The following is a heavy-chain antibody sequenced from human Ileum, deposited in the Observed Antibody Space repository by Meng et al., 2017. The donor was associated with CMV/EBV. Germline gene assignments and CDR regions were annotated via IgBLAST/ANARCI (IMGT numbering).Heavy chain of an antibody. CDR3: ASRVFIVVVPAAISYNWFDP. D-gene: IGHD2-2*01. J-gene: IGHJ5*02. CDR2: INHSGST. CDR1: FGGSY. Sequence: FGGSYWSWIRQPPGKGLEWIGEINHSGSTNYNPSLKSRVTISVDTSKNQFSLKLSSETAADTAVYYCASRVFIVVVPAAISYNWFDPWGQGTLVTVSS. V-gene: IGHV4-34*01.